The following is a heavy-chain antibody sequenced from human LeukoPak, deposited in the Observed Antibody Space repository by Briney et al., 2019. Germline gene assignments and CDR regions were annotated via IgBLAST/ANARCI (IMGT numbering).Heavy chain of an antibody. V-gene: IGHV4-4*02. CDR3: ARLVVSSWYHEVLRGRDY. CDR1: GGSISSSNW. CDR2: IYHSGST. J-gene: IGHJ4*02. Sequence: PSETLSLTRAVSGGSISSSNWWSWVRQPPGKGLEWIGEIYHSGSTNYNPSLKSRVTISVDKSKNQFSLKLSSVTAADTAVYYCARLVVSSWYHEVLRGRDYWDQGTLVTVSS. D-gene: IGHD6-13*01.